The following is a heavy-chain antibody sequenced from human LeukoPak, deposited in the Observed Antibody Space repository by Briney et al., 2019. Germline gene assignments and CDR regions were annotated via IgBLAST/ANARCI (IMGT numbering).Heavy chain of an antibody. Sequence: GGSLRLSCAASGFTFSNAWMSWVRQAPGKGLEWVGRIKSKTDGGTTDYAAPVKGRFTISRDDSKNTLYLQMNSLKTEDTAVYYCARNGGSFWGAFDIWGQGTMVTVSS. V-gene: IGHV3-15*01. CDR1: GFTFSNAW. CDR2: IKSKTDGGTT. CDR3: ARNGGSFWGAFDI. D-gene: IGHD1-26*01. J-gene: IGHJ3*02.